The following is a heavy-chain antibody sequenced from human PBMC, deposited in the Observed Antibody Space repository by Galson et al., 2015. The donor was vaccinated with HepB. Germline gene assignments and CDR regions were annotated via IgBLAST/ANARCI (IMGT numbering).Heavy chain of an antibody. J-gene: IGHJ3*02. V-gene: IGHV7-4-1*02. CDR3: AYYYGSGSQPSHAFDI. Sequence: SVKVSCKASGYTFTSYAMNWVRQAPGQGLEWMGWINTNTGNPTYAQGFTGRFVFSLDTSVSTAYLQISSLKAEDTAVYYCAYYYGSGSQPSHAFDIWGQGTMVTVSS. CDR2: INTNTGNP. CDR1: GYTFTSYA. D-gene: IGHD3-10*01.